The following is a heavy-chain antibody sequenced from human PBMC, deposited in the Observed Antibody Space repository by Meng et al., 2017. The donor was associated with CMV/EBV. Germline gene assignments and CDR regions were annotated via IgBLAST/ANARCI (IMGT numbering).Heavy chain of an antibody. CDR2: ISYDGSNK. D-gene: IGHD4-11*01. V-gene: IGHV3-30-3*01. CDR1: GFTFSSYW. CDR3: ARFQGWGTKNSYSNYTTSDY. J-gene: IGHJ4*02. Sequence: GESLKISCAASGFTFSSYWMHWVRQAPGKGLEWVAVISYDGSNKYYADSVKGRFTISRDNSKNTLYLQMNSLRAEDTAVYYCARFQGWGTKNSYSNYTTSDYWGQGTLVTVSS.